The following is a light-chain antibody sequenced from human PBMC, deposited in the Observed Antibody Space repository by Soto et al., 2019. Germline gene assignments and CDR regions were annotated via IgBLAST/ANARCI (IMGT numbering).Light chain of an antibody. V-gene: IGKV1-5*03. CDR1: QSISSW. CDR3: QQYNSYWT. J-gene: IGKJ1*01. Sequence: DIQMTQSPSTLSASVGDRVTITCRASQSISSWLAWYQQIPGKAPKLLIYEASSLESGVPSRFSGSGSGTELTLTISSLQPDDFATYYCQQYNSYWTFGQGTKVEIK. CDR2: EAS.